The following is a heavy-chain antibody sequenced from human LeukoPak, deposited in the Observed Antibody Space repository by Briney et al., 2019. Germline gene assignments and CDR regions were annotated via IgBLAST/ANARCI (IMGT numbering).Heavy chain of an antibody. J-gene: IGHJ6*02. CDR1: GFTFNNYW. V-gene: IGHV3-74*01. CDR3: ARRGTGHGMDV. CDR2: INNDGSSA. D-gene: IGHD1-1*01. Sequence: GGSLRLSCAASGFTFNNYWIHWVRQVPGKGLVWVSRINNDGSSASYVDPVKGRFTIPRDNAKNTLFLQMNSLRAEDTAVYYCARRGTGHGMDVWGQGTTVIVSS.